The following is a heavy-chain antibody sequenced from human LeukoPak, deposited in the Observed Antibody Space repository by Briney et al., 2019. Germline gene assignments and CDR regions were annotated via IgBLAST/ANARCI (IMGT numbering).Heavy chain of an antibody. V-gene: IGHV3-33*06. J-gene: IGHJ5*01. D-gene: IGHD2-2*01. CDR3: VKDLVPAASSRWFDS. CDR2: IWYDERKT. CDR1: GFLFSSYG. Sequence: GGSLRLSCAASGFLFSSYGMHWVRQSPGKGLDWVAAIWYDERKTYYADSVKGRFTISRDSSENTLYLQMTSLRAEDAAIYYCVKDLVPAASSRWFDSWGQGTLVTVSS.